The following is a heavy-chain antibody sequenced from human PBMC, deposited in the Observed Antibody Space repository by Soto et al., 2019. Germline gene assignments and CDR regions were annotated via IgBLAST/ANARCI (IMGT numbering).Heavy chain of an antibody. Sequence: QVQLVQSGAEVKKPGSSVKVSCKASGGTFSSYTIRWVRQAPGQGLEWMGGIIPIFGTANYAQKFQGRVTITADESTSTAYMELSSLRSEDTAVYYCARVVTVVKTFHYWYFDLWGRGTLVTVSS. CDR3: ARVVTVVKTFHYWYFDL. D-gene: IGHD2-15*01. CDR1: GGTFSSYT. CDR2: IIPIFGTA. V-gene: IGHV1-69*12. J-gene: IGHJ2*01.